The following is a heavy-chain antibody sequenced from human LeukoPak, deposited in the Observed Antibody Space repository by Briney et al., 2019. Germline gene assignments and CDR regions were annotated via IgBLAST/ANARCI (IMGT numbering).Heavy chain of an antibody. Sequence: GGSLRLSCAASGFTFSSYAMHWVRQAPGKGLEWVAVISYDGSNKYYADSVKGRFAISRDNSKNTLYLQMNSLRAEDTAVYYCARDLNYYGSGSPDYWGQGTLVTVSS. CDR1: GFTFSSYA. D-gene: IGHD3-10*01. J-gene: IGHJ4*02. V-gene: IGHV3-30*09. CDR3: ARDLNYYGSGSPDY. CDR2: ISYDGSNK.